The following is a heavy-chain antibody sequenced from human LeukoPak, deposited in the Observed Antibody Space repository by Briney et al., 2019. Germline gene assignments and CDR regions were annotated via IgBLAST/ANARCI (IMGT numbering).Heavy chain of an antibody. Sequence: QPGRSLRLSRAAAAFTFDTYAMRSVRHAPGKWLEWLLFISWNSCYIGYADYVKGRFTISRDNAKMSLDLQMNSLRAEDAAFYYCAKVRGTYSSGYFFDYWGQGTLVTVS. V-gene: IGHV3-9*01. CDR2: ISWNSCYI. CDR3: AKVRGTYSSGYFFDY. CDR1: AFTFDTYA. D-gene: IGHD6-19*01. J-gene: IGHJ4*02.